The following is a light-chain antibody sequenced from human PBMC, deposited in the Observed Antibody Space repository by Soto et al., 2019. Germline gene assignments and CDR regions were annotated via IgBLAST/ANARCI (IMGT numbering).Light chain of an antibody. CDR1: QDIGRS. CDR3: QQYNSYPRT. CDR2: AAS. J-gene: IGKJ1*01. V-gene: IGKV1-16*01. Sequence: DIQMTQSPSSLSVSVGDGVTITCRASQDIGRSLGWFQQKPGKAPKSLIYAASTLQVGVPSRFSSSGSGSDFTLTISSLQPEDFATYYCQQYNSYPRTFGQGTRVEIK.